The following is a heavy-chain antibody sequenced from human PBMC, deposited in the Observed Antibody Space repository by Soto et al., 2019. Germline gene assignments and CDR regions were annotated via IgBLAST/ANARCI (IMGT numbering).Heavy chain of an antibody. Sequence: PSETLSLTCTVSGGSISSYYWSWIRQPPGKGLEWIGYMYYSGSSNYNPSLKSRVTISVDTSKNQFSMKLSSVTAADTAEYYCARHGGITMIVGGGLLSAFDIWGQGTKVTVSS. V-gene: IGHV4-59*08. J-gene: IGHJ3*02. CDR1: GGSISSYY. CDR2: MYYSGSS. CDR3: ARHGGITMIVGGGLLSAFDI. D-gene: IGHD3-22*01.